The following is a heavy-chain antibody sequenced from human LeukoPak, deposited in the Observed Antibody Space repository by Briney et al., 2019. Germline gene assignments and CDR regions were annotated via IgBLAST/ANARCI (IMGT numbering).Heavy chain of an antibody. D-gene: IGHD2/OR15-2a*01. CDR1: GGTFSSYA. J-gene: IGHJ4*02. Sequence: SVKVSCKASGGTFSSYAISWVRQAPGQGLEWMGRIIPILGIANYAQKFQGRVTMTRDTSISTAYMELSRLRSDDTAVYYCARGSTRILPSGYWGQGTLVTVSS. CDR3: ARGSTRILPSGY. CDR2: IIPILGIA. V-gene: IGHV1-69*04.